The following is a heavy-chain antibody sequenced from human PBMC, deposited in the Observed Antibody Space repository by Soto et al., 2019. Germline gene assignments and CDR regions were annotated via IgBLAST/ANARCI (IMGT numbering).Heavy chain of an antibody. J-gene: IGHJ4*02. D-gene: IGHD6-19*01. V-gene: IGHV3-23*01. Sequence: EVQLLESGGGLVQPGGSLRLSCAASGFTFSSYAMTWVRQAPGKGLEWVALILGGSGKTYYAGSVKGRFIISRDNSKNTLYLQMNSLRAEDSALYYCVKGGPIGVSGDDYWGQGTLVTVSS. CDR3: VKGGPIGVSGDDY. CDR2: ILGGSGKT. CDR1: GFTFSSYA.